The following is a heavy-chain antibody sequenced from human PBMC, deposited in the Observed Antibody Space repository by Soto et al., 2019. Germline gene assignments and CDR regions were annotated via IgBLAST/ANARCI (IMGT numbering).Heavy chain of an antibody. CDR3: ARERITMVRGVIGGVDY. D-gene: IGHD3-10*01. J-gene: IGHJ4*02. CDR2: ISSSSSTI. Sequence: LRLSCASSGFTFSSYSMNWVLQAPGKGLEWVSYISSSSSTIYYADSVKGRFTISRDNAKNSLYLQMNSLRDEDTAVYYCARERITMVRGVIGGVDYWGQGTLVTVSS. CDR1: GFTFSSYS. V-gene: IGHV3-48*02.